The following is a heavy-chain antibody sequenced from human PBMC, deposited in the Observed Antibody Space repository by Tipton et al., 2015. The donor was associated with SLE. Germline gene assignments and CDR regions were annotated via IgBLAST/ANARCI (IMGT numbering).Heavy chain of an antibody. CDR2: ISAYNGNT. CDR3: ARVPLRFLGKAFDI. Sequence: QLVQSGAEVKKPGASVKVSCKASGYTFTSYGVSWVRQAPGQGLEWMGWISAYNGNTNYVQKLQGRVTMTTDTSTNTAYMELRSLRSDDTAVYYCARVPLRFLGKAFDIWGQGTMVTVSS. CDR1: GYTFTSYG. V-gene: IGHV1-18*01. D-gene: IGHD3-3*01. J-gene: IGHJ3*02.